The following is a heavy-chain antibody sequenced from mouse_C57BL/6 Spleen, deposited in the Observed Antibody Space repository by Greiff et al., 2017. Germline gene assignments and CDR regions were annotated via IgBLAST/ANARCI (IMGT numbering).Heavy chain of an antibody. J-gene: IGHJ1*03. CDR2: ISDGGSYT. CDR3: ARGDYYGSSYWYFDV. D-gene: IGHD1-1*01. Sequence: EVQLVESGEGLVKPGGSLKLSCAASGFTFSSYAMSWVRQTPEKRLEWVATISDGGSYTYYPDNVKGRFTISRDNAKNNLYLQMSHLKSEDTAMYYCARGDYYGSSYWYFDVWGTGTTVTVSS. V-gene: IGHV5-4*01. CDR1: GFTFSSYA.